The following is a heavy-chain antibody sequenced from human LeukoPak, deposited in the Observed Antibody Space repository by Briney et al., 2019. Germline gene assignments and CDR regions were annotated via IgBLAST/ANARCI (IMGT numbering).Heavy chain of an antibody. CDR1: GFTFSSYG. CDR3: SRVVPPTDYGSGSYFWDPYYFDY. CDR2: IIGSGGST. D-gene: IGHD3-10*01. J-gene: IGHJ4*02. Sequence: GGSLRLSCAASGFTFSSYGMSWARQAPGKGLEWVSAIIGSGGSTYYADSVKARFTISRDNSKNTLYLQMDSLRAGDTAVYYCSRVVPPTDYGSGSYFWDPYYFDYWGQGTLVTVSS. V-gene: IGHV3-23*01.